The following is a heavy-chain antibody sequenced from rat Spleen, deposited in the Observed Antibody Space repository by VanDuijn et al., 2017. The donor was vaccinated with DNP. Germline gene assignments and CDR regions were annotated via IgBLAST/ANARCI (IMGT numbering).Heavy chain of an antibody. CDR1: GYSITSNY. CDR2: ISYSVST. Sequence: EVQLQESGPGLVKPSQSLSLTCSVTGYSITSNYWAWIRKFPGNKMEWIGYISYSVSTGYNPSLKGRISITRDTSKNQFFLQLNSVTTEDTATYYCARGVSSYYGYNSYWYFDFWGPGTMVTVSS. V-gene: IGHV3-1*01. CDR3: ARGVSSYYGYNSYWYFDF. J-gene: IGHJ1*01. D-gene: IGHD1-9*01.